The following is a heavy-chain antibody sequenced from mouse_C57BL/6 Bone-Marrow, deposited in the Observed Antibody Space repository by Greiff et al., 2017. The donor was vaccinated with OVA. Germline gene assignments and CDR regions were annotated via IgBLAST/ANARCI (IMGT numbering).Heavy chain of an antibody. D-gene: IGHD4-1*01. J-gene: IGHJ1*03. CDR3: ARPGRWYFDV. Sequence: VKLQESGAELVKPGASVKISCKASGYAFSSYWMNWVKQRPGKGLEWIGQIYPGDGDTNYNGKFKGKATLTADKSSSTAYMQLSSLTSEDSAVYFCARPGRWYFDVWGTGTTVTVSS. CDR2: IYPGDGDT. CDR1: GYAFSSYW. V-gene: IGHV1-80*01.